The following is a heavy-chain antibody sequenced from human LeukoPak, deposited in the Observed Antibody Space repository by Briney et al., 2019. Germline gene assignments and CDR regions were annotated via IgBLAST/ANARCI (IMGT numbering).Heavy chain of an antibody. CDR3: ARDLDDYVWGSYRYMMDY. CDR1: GFTFSSYS. V-gene: IGHV3-48*02. D-gene: IGHD3-16*02. Sequence: GGSLRLSCAASGFTFSSYSMNWVRQAPGKGLEWVSYISSSSSTIYYADSVKGRFTISRDNAKNSLYLQMNSLRDEDTAVYYCARDLDDYVWGSYRYMMDYWGQGTLVSVSS. CDR2: ISSSSSTI. J-gene: IGHJ4*02.